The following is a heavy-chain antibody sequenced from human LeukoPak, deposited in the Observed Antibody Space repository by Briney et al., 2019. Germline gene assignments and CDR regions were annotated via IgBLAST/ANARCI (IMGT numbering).Heavy chain of an antibody. Sequence: SETLSLTCTVSGGSISSYYWSWIRQPPGKGLEWIGYIYYSGSTNYNPSLKSRVTISVDTSKNQFSLKLSSVTAADTAVYYYARNRDYYYYYMDVWGKGTTVTVSS. CDR3: ARNRDYYYYYMDV. V-gene: IGHV4-59*01. CDR2: IYYSGST. J-gene: IGHJ6*03. D-gene: IGHD1-14*01. CDR1: GGSISSYY.